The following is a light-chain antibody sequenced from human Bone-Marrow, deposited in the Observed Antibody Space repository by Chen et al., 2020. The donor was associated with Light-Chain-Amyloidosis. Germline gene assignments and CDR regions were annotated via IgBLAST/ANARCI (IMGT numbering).Light chain of an antibody. CDR2: RDT. CDR3: QSADSSGTYEVI. CDR1: ALPTKY. Sequence: SYELTQPPSVSVSPGQPARIPCSGDALPTKYAYWYQQKPGQAPVLVIHRDTERPSGISERFSGSSSGTTATLTISGVQAEDEADYHCQSADSSGTYEVIFGGGTKLTVL. J-gene: IGLJ2*01. V-gene: IGLV3-25*03.